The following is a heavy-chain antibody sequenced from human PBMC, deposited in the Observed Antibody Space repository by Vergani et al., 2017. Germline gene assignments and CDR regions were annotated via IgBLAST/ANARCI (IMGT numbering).Heavy chain of an antibody. V-gene: IGHV1-69*13. CDR3: ARGVVGGYDYYYYYGMDV. J-gene: IGHJ6*02. CDR1: VGTFSSYA. Sequence: QVQLVQSGAEVKKPGSSVKVSCKASVGTFSSYAISWVRQAPGQGLEWMGRIIPIFGTANYAQKFQGRVTITADESTSTAYMELSSLRSEDTAVYYCARGVVGGYDYYYYYGMDVWGQGTTVTVSS. D-gene: IGHD1-26*01. CDR2: IIPIFGTA.